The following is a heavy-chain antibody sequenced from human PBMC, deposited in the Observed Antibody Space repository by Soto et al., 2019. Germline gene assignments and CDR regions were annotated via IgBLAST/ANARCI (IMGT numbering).Heavy chain of an antibody. V-gene: IGHV3-43*01. D-gene: IGHD2-2*02. CDR2: ITWDGGST. CDR1: GFTFNDHT. Sequence: GGSLRLSCAGSGFTFNDHTMHWVRQVPGRGLEWVSLITWDGGSTFYADSVKGRFTISRDNSKNFVFLQMNSLRTEDTAFYYCANEKYRTFDYWGQGALVTVSS. J-gene: IGHJ4*02. CDR3: ANEKYRTFDY.